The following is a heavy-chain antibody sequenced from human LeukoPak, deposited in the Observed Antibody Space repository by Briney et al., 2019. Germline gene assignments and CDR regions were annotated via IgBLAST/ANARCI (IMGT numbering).Heavy chain of an antibody. J-gene: IGHJ6*03. V-gene: IGHV4-59*01. CDR1: NDSINDYY. Sequence: SETLSLTCSGSNDSINDYYWIWIRHPPGKGLMWIVNTHNSGSCIYNPSLKSRVTMSIDTSNTPFSLHLSSMIDEATAIYYCAGGKSDFGDYYYYYYMGVWGKGTTVAVSS. CDR2: THNSGSC. CDR3: AGGKSDFGDYYYYYYMGV. D-gene: IGHD4-17*01.